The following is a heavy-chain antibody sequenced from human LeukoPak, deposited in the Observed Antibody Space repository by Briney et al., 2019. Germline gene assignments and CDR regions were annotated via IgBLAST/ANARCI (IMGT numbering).Heavy chain of an antibody. CDR2: IWYDGSSK. Sequence: WGSLRLSCAASGFTFSSYSMNWVRQAPGKGLEWVAIIWYDGSSKYYADSVKGRFTISRDNSKNTVYLQMNSLRAEDTAVYYCAKVSASYSGAYYYYMDVWGKGTKVIVSS. CDR1: GFTFSSYS. J-gene: IGHJ6*03. CDR3: AKVSASYSGAYYYYMDV. D-gene: IGHD1-26*01. V-gene: IGHV3-33*06.